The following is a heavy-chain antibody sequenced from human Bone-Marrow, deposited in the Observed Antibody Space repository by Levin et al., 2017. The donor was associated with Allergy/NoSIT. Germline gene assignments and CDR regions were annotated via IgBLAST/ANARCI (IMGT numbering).Heavy chain of an antibody. CDR3: ARDQGYGLDY. J-gene: IGHJ4*02. Sequence: GGSLRLSCEGFGFTFSSYWMSWVRQAPGKGLEWVANINLAGSEKYYVDSVKGRFTVSRDDAKNSLYLQMNSLRAEDTAVYYCARDQGYGLDYWGKGALVTVSS. CDR2: INLAGSEK. D-gene: IGHD2-15*01. CDR1: GFTFSSYW. V-gene: IGHV3-7*01.